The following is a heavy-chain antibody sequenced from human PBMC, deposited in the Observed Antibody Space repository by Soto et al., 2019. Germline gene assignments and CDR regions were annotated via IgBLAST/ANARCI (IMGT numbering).Heavy chain of an antibody. D-gene: IGHD4-17*01. J-gene: IGHJ4*02. V-gene: IGHV1-24*01. CDR3: ATDSRNTVTTNGFDY. CDR2: FDPEDGET. CDR1: GYTLTELC. Sequence: ASVKVSCKVSGYTLTELCMHWVRQAPGKGLEWMGGFDPEDGETIYAQKFQGRVTMTEDTSTDTAYMELSSLRSEDTAVYYCATDSRNTVTTNGFDYWGQGTLVTVSS.